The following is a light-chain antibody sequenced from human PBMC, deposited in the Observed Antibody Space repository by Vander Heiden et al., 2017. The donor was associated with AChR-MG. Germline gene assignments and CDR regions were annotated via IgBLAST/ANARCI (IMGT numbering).Light chain of an antibody. V-gene: IGKV3-20*01. J-gene: IGKJ4*01. Sequence: IVLTQSPGTLSLSPGERATLSCRASQSLSSSFLAWYQQKPGQAPRLLIYAASSRATGIPDRFSGSGSATDFTLTISRLEPEDFAVYYCQKYGSSPQTFGGGTKVEIK. CDR3: QKYGSSPQT. CDR1: QSLSSSF. CDR2: AAS.